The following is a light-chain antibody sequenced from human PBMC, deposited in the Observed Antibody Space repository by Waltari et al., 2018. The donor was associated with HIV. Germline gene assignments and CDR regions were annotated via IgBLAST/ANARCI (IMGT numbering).Light chain of an antibody. Sequence: DVQMTQSPSSLSASVGDRVTITCRASQDIRNDLGWYQQKPGRAPKRLIYAASQGGVSSRFSGSGSGPEFPLTISSLQPEDFATYFCLQYNSHPWTFGQGTQVEIK. V-gene: IGKV1-17*01. CDR2: AAS. J-gene: IGKJ1*01. CDR1: QDIRND. CDR3: LQYNSHPWT.